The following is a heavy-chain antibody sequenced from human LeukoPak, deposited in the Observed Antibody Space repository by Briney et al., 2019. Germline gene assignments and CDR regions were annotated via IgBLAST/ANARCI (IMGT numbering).Heavy chain of an antibody. V-gene: IGHV3-30*03. D-gene: IGHD3-10*01. Sequence: PGRSLRLSCAASGFTFSSYGMHWVRQAPGKGPEWVAVISDAGRNDYYGDSVKGRFTISKDNSRNTLYLQMNSLRPEDTAVYYCARWFGERVIDSWGQGTLVTVSS. CDR1: GFTFSSYG. CDR3: ARWFGERVIDS. J-gene: IGHJ4*02. CDR2: ISDAGRND.